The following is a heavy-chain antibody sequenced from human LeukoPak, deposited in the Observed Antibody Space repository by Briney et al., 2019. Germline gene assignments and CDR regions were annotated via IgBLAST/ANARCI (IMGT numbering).Heavy chain of an antibody. CDR3: ASLIAARPDFDY. CDR2: IYYSGST. CDR1: GGSVSSYY. V-gene: IGHV4-59*02. D-gene: IGHD6-6*01. Sequence: SETLSLTCTVSGGSVSSYYWSWIRQPPGKGLEWVGYIYYSGSTNYNPSLKSRVTISVDTSKNQFSLKLSSVTAADTAVYYCASLIAARPDFDYWGQGTLVTVSS. J-gene: IGHJ4*02.